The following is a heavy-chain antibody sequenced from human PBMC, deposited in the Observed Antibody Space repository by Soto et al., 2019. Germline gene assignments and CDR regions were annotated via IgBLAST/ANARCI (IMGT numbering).Heavy chain of an antibody. J-gene: IGHJ6*02. D-gene: IGHD6-13*01. V-gene: IGHV3-33*06. CDR3: AKDRSSSLDAMDV. CDR2: IWYDGTDN. CDR1: GFAFSRYG. Sequence: GGSLRLSCAASGFAFSRYGMHWVRQAPDKGLEWVAVIWYDGTDNYYAVSVKGRFTISRDNSRNTLYLQVDSLRVDDTAVYYCAKDRSSSLDAMDVWGQGTTVTVSS.